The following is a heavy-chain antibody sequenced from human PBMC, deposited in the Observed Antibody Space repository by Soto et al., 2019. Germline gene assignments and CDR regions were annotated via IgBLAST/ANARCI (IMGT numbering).Heavy chain of an antibody. CDR2: IWYDGSNK. V-gene: IGHV3-33*01. D-gene: IGHD4-17*01. CDR1: GFTFSSYG. J-gene: IGHJ3*02. CDR3: ARDNGDDYGVSGAFDI. Sequence: QVPLVESGGGVVQPGRSLRLSCAASGFTFSSYGMHWVRQAPGKGLEWVAVIWYDGSNKYYADSVKGRFTISRDNSKNTLYLQMNSLRAEDTAVYYCARDNGDDYGVSGAFDIWGQGTMVTVSS.